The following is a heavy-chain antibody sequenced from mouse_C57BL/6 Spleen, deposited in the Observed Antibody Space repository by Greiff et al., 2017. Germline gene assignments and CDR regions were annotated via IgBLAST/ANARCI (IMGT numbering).Heavy chain of an antibody. D-gene: IGHD2-4*01. CDR3: ARTGDYDDYYAMDY. CDR2: IYPYNGVS. J-gene: IGHJ4*01. Sequence: DVKLQESGPELVKPGASVKISCKASGYSFTGYYMHWVKQSHGNILDWIGYIYPYNGVSSYNQKFKGKATLTVDKSSSTAYMELRSLTSEDSAVYYCARTGDYDDYYAMDYWGQGTSVTVSS. V-gene: IGHV1-31*01. CDR1: GYSFTGYY.